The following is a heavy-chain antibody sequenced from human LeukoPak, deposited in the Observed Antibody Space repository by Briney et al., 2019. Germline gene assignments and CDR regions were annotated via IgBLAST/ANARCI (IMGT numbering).Heavy chain of an antibody. J-gene: IGHJ3*02. CDR2: IYYSGST. V-gene: IGHV4-39*01. CDR3: ARHLYSGSYEAAFDI. D-gene: IGHD1-26*01. Sequence: SETLSLTCTVSGGSISSSSYYWGWIRQPRGKGLEWIGSIYYSGSTYYNPSLKSRVTISVDTSKNQLSLKLSSVTAADTAVYYCARHLYSGSYEAAFDIWGQGTMVTVSS. CDR1: GGSISSSSYY.